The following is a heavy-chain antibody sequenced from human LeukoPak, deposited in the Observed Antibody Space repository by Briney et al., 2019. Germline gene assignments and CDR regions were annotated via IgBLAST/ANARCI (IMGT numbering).Heavy chain of an antibody. CDR3: AKYYYDSSGYPRFDP. Sequence: GGSLRLSCAASGFTLSSYAMSWVRQAPGKGLEWVSAISGSGGSTYYADSVKGRSTISRDNSKNTLYLQMNSLRAEDTAVYYCAKYYYDSSGYPRFDPWGQGTLVTVSS. V-gene: IGHV3-23*01. D-gene: IGHD3-22*01. J-gene: IGHJ5*02. CDR2: ISGSGGST. CDR1: GFTLSSYA.